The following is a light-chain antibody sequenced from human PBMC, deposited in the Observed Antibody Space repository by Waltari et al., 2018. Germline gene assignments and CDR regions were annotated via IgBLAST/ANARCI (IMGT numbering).Light chain of an antibody. CDR3: MQTLQTPLVT. CDR1: QSLLHRSGYNF. V-gene: IGKV2-28*01. J-gene: IGKJ3*01. CDR2: MGS. Sequence: DIVMTQSPLSLPVTPGEPASISCRSSQSLLHRSGYNFVDWYAQMPGQPPQPLIYMGSNRASGVPDRFSGSGSGTDFTLKIARVEAEDVGVYFCMQTLQTPLVTFGPGTKVDIK.